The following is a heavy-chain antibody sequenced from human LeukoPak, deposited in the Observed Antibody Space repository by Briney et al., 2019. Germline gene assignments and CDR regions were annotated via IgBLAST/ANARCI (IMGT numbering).Heavy chain of an antibody. CDR2: IYYSGST. D-gene: IGHD3-22*01. CDR3: ARGSSGYYYGEFDY. Sequence: SETLSLTCAVSGGSISSGGYSWSWIRQPPGKGLEWIGYIYYSGSTYYNPSLRSRVTISVDMSKNHFSLKLSSVTAADTAVYYCARGSSGYYYGEFDYWGQGTLVTVSS. CDR1: GGSISSGGYS. V-gene: IGHV4-30-4*07. J-gene: IGHJ4*02.